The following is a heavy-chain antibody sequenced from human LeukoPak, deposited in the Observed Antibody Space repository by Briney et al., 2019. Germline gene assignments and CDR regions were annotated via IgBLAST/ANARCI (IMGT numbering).Heavy chain of an antibody. Sequence: PGGSLRLSCAASGFTFDDYAMHWVRQAPGKGLEWVSGISWNSGSIGYADSVKGRFTISRDNAKNSLYLQMNSLRAEDTALYYCAKEAAAGISAFDIWGQGTMVTVSS. J-gene: IGHJ3*02. D-gene: IGHD6-13*01. CDR3: AKEAAAGISAFDI. CDR1: GFTFDDYA. V-gene: IGHV3-9*01. CDR2: ISWNSGSI.